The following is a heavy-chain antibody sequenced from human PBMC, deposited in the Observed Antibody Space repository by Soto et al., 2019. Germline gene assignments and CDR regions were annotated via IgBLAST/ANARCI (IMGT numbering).Heavy chain of an antibody. CDR2: IRSRANNFAT. V-gene: IGHV3-73*01. CDR3: ARGQGAAIGDYYYHGMDV. CDR1: GFIFSGSA. D-gene: IGHD2-2*02. J-gene: IGHJ6*02. Sequence: PXGSLRLSCAASGFIFSGSAIHWVRQASGKGLEWVGRIRSRANNFATSSAASVKGRFTFSRDDSKNTAYLQMNTLKPEDTAVYYCARGQGAAIGDYYYHGMDVWGQGTTVTVSS.